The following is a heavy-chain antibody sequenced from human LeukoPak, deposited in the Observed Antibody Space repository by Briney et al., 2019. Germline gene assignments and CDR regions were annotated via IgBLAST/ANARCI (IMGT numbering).Heavy chain of an antibody. Sequence: PGGSLRLSCAASGFTFDDYAMHWVRQAPGKGLEWVSGISWNSGSIGYADSVKGRFTISRDNAKNSLYLQMNSLRAEDMALYYCAKEGSYDAFDIWGQGTMVTVPS. J-gene: IGHJ3*02. CDR1: GFTFDDYA. V-gene: IGHV3-9*03. D-gene: IGHD1-26*01. CDR3: AKEGSYDAFDI. CDR2: ISWNSGSI.